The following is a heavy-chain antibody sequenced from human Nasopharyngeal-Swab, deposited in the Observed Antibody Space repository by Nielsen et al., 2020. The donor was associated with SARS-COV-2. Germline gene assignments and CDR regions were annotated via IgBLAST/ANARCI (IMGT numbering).Heavy chain of an antibody. CDR3: ARHQGITIFGSGPLDY. J-gene: IGHJ4*02. Sequence: GGSLRLSCKGSGYSFISYWISWVRQMPGKGLEWMGRIDPSDSYTNYSPSFQGPVTISADKSISTAYLQWSSLKASDTAMYYCARHQGITIFGSGPLDYWGQGTLVTVSS. D-gene: IGHD3-3*01. CDR2: IDPSDSYT. CDR1: GYSFISYW. V-gene: IGHV5-10-1*01.